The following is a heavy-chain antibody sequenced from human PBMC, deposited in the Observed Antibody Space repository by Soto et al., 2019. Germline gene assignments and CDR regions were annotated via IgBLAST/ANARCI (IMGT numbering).Heavy chain of an antibody. CDR1: GGSISSGGYS. Sequence: LSLTCAVSGGSISSGGYSWSWIRQPPGKGLEWIGYIYHSGSTYYNPSLKSRVTISVDRSKNQFSLKLSSVTAADTAVYYCARVRYSGYADYWGQGTLVTVSS. D-gene: IGHD5-12*01. CDR2: IYHSGST. J-gene: IGHJ4*02. CDR3: ARVRYSGYADY. V-gene: IGHV4-30-2*01.